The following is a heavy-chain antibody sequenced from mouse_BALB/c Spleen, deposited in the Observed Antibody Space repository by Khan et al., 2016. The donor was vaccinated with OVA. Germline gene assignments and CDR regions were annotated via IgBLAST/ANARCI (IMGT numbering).Heavy chain of an antibody. V-gene: IGHV3-6*02. J-gene: IGHJ3*01. CDR3: ARGGSSGPAWFAY. CDR1: GYSITSGYF. CDR2: IRYDGNS. Sequence: EVQLQESGPGLVKPSQSLSLTCSVTGYSITSGYFWNWIRQFPGNKLEWMGYIRYDGNSNYNPSLKNRISITRDTSKTQFFLKLNSVTPADTATYYCARGGSSGPAWFAYWGQGTLVTVSA. D-gene: IGHD3-1*01.